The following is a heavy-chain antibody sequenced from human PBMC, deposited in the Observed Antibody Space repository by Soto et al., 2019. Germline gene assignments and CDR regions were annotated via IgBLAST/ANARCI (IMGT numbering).Heavy chain of an antibody. CDR1: GGSVSSYH. J-gene: IGHJ6*03. Sequence: VQLQESGEGLVKPSETLSLTCTVSGGSVSSYHWTWIRQSPGKGLEWIGNIYYNGATDYNPSLKSRVTISVSTSKRQFSLRLTSVTAADTAVYYCAREVFWRSSSSPTYYYYLDVWGKGTTVTVSS. CDR3: AREVFWRSSSSPTYYYYLDV. V-gene: IGHV4-59*02. CDR2: IYYNGAT. D-gene: IGHD6-6*01.